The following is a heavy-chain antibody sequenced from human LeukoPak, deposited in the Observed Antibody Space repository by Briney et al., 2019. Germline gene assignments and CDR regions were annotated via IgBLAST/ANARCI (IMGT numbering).Heavy chain of an antibody. CDR2: IYHSGST. CDR1: GYSISSGYY. V-gene: IGHV4-38-2*01. Sequence: KPSETLSLTCAVSGYSISSGYYWGWIRQPPGKGLEWIGSIYHSGSTYYNPSLKSRVTISVDTSKNQFSLKLSSVTAADTAVYYCARTYYDYVWGSYRPGSWFDPWGQGTLVTVSS. J-gene: IGHJ5*02. D-gene: IGHD3-16*02. CDR3: ARTYYDYVWGSYRPGSWFDP.